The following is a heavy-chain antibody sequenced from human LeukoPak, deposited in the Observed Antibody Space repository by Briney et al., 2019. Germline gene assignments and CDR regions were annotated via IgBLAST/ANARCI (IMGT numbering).Heavy chain of an antibody. Sequence: PSETLSLTCSVSGGSINSYYWTWIRQPPGKGLEWIGYIYYSGSTNYSPSLKSRVSISIDTSKNQFPLNLRSVTAADTAEFYCATVSRADAFDIWGQGTMVTVSS. CDR3: ATVSRADAFDI. CDR1: GGSINSYY. CDR2: IYYSGST. D-gene: IGHD3-16*02. V-gene: IGHV4-59*13. J-gene: IGHJ3*02.